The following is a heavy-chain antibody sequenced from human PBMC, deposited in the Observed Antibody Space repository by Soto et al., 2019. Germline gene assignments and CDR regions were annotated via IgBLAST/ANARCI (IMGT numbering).Heavy chain of an antibody. CDR2: ISAYNGNT. CDR3: ARDRAPTYIVVVVAANSNWFDP. D-gene: IGHD2-15*01. V-gene: IGHV1-18*01. J-gene: IGHJ5*02. CDR1: GYTFTSYG. Sequence: ASVKVSCKAPGYTFTSYGISWVRQAPGQGLEWMGWISAYNGNTNYAQKLQGRVTMTTDTSTSTAYMELRSLRSDDTAVYYCARDRAPTYIVVVVAANSNWFDPWGQGTLVTVSS.